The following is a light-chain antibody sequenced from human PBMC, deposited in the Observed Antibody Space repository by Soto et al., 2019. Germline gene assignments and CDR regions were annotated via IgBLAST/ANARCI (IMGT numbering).Light chain of an antibody. CDR1: QSISSW. V-gene: IGKV1-5*03. CDR2: KAS. J-gene: IGKJ1*01. Sequence: DIQMIRSPSTLSASIGDRVTITCRASQSISSWLAWYQQKPGKAPRLLIYKASSLQSGVPSRFSGSASGTEFTLTVSSLQPDDVATYYCQQSRTFGRGTKVEVK. CDR3: QQSRT.